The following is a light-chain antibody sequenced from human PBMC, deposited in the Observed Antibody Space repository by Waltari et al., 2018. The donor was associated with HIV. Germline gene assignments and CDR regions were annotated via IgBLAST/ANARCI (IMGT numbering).Light chain of an antibody. CDR2: AAF. J-gene: IGKJ3*01. CDR1: QRVGNN. V-gene: IGKV3D-15*01. Sequence: EIVLTQSPATLSVSPGEGATLSCRASQRVGNNLAGYQPKPGLAPRLLIYAAFTWATGIPTRFSGSGSGTDFSLTISSLQSEDFAVSYCQHYNKRLRSLTFGPGTKVDI. CDR3: QHYNKRLRSLT.